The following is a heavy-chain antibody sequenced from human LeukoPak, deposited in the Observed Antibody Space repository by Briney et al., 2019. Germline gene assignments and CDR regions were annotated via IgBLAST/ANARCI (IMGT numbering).Heavy chain of an antibody. CDR3: AYSTRDSSGWYAFDY. D-gene: IGHD6-19*01. Sequence: ASVKVSCKASGYTFTSYGISWVRQAPGQGLEWMGWISAYNGNTNYAQKLQGRVTITTDESTSTAYMELSSLRSEDTAVYYCAYSTRDSSGWYAFDYWGQGTLVTVSS. V-gene: IGHV1-18*01. CDR2: ISAYNGNT. CDR1: GYTFTSYG. J-gene: IGHJ4*02.